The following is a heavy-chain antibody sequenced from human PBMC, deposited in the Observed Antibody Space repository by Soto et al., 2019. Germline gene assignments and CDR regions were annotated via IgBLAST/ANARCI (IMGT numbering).Heavy chain of an antibody. V-gene: IGHV2-26*01. CDR3: ARTYSSGWYLVEELDY. CDR1: GFSLSNARMG. J-gene: IGHJ4*02. D-gene: IGHD6-19*01. Sequence: QVTLKESGPVLVKPTETLTLTCTVSGFSLSNARMGVSWIRQPPGKALEWLAHIFSNDEKSYSTSLKSRLTSSXATXKXPVVLTMTNMDPVDTATYYCARTYSSGWYLVEELDYWGQGTLVTVSS. CDR2: IFSNDEK.